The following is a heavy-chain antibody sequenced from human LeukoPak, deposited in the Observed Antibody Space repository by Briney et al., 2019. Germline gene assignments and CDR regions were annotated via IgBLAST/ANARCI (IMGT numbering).Heavy chain of an antibody. CDR3: ARDVGYRSWFDP. V-gene: IGHV3-48*01. Sequence: GGSLRLSGVGSAFSFSNYSMHWVRQAPGKGLEWVSYISISSSTIYYADSVKGRFTISRDNAKNSLYLQVDNLGAGDTAVYYCARDVGYRSWFDPWGQGTLVTVSS. CDR1: AFSFSNYS. J-gene: IGHJ5*02. D-gene: IGHD5-18*01. CDR2: ISISSSTI.